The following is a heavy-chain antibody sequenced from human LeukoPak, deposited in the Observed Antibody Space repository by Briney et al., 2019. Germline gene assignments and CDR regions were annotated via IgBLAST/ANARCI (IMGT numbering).Heavy chain of an antibody. CDR1: GGSISSGGYY. CDR2: IYHSGST. V-gene: IGHV4-30-2*01. D-gene: IGHD6-13*01. CDR3: ARDLYSSSWCAFHI. Sequence: SETLSLTCTVSGGSISSGGYYWSWIRQPPGKGLEWIGYIYHSGSTYYNPSLKSRVTISVDRSKNQFSLKLSSVTAADTAVYYCARDLYSSSWCAFHIWGHGTMVTVSS. J-gene: IGHJ3*02.